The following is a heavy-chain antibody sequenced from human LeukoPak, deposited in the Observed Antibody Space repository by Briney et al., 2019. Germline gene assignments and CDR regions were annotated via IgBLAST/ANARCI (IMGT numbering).Heavy chain of an antibody. J-gene: IGHJ4*02. Sequence: SETLSLTCTVSGGSISNYYWGWIRQPPGEGLEWIGSIYYSGSTYYNSSLQSRVTISVHMSNNQFALKLSSVTAADTAVYYCARMISSSPIDYWGQGALVTVSS. V-gene: IGHV4-39*06. CDR1: GGSISNYY. D-gene: IGHD6-13*01. CDR3: ARMISSSPIDY. CDR2: IYYSGST.